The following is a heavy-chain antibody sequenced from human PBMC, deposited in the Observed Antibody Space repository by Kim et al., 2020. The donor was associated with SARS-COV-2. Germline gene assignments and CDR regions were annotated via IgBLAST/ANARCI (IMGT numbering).Heavy chain of an antibody. CDR3: AKSWVEMATIGYFDY. V-gene: IGHV3-23*01. D-gene: IGHD5-12*01. CDR2: ISGGGGST. Sequence: GGSLRLSCAASGFTFSSYAMSWVRQAPGKGLEWVSAISGGGGSTYYADSVKGRFTISRDNSKNTLYLQMNSLRAEDTAVYYCAKSWVEMATIGYFDYWGQGTLVTVSS. CDR1: GFTFSSYA. J-gene: IGHJ4*02.